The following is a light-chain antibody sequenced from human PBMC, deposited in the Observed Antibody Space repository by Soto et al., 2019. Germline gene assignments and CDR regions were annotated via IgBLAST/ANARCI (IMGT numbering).Light chain of an antibody. CDR1: SSDVGAYNY. CDR2: DVT. Sequence: QSVLTQPPSASGSPGQSVTISCTGTSSDVGAYNYVSWYQQHPGKAPKLMIYDVTKRPSGVPDRFSGSKSGNTASLTVSGLEAEDEADYYCISSAGSIIWVFGGGTKVTVL. J-gene: IGLJ3*02. V-gene: IGLV2-8*01. CDR3: ISSAGSIIWV.